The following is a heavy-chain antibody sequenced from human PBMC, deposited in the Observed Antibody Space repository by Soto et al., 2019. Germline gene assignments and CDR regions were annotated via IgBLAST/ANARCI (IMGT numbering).Heavy chain of an antibody. CDR1: GFTFSNYA. CDR3: VKGGRGEFYYYYNGVDV. CDR2: ISDTGGST. J-gene: IGHJ6*02. D-gene: IGHD3-16*01. V-gene: IGHV3-64D*06. Sequence: HPGGSLRLSCAASGFTFSNYAMTWVRQAPGTGLEYVSGISDTGGSTSHADSVKGRFTISRDNSKDTLFLQMNSLRPEDTAVYYCVKGGRGEFYYYYNGVDVWGQGTTVTVSS.